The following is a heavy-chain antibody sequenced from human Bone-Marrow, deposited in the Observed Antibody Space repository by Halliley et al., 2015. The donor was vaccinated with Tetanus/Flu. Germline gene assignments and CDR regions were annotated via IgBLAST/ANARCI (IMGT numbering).Heavy chain of an antibody. J-gene: IGHJ6*02. V-gene: IGHV1-18*01. CDR3: ARGNGDSEGFGYYYGMDV. CDR2: ISPYNGKT. D-gene: IGHD4-17*01. Sequence: QLVQSGAEVKKPGASVKVSCKASGFTFTTYGINWVRQAPGQGLEWMGWISPYNGKTNYGQKVQGRVTMTTDTSTSTAYMELTSLRSDDTAVYYCARGNGDSEGFGYYYGMDVWGQGTTVTVSS. CDR1: GFTFTTYG.